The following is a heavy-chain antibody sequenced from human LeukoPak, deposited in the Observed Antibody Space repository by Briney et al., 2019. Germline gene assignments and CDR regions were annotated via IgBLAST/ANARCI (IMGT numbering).Heavy chain of an antibody. CDR3: ARTTYYYDSSGYYYSY. Sequence: GASVKVSCKASGYTFTGYYMHWVRQAPGQGLEWMGWINPNSGGTNYAQKFQGRVTMTRDTSISTAYMELSRLRSDDTAVYYCARTTYYYDSSGYYYSYWGQGTLVTVSS. CDR2: INPNSGGT. J-gene: IGHJ4*02. CDR1: GYTFTGYY. V-gene: IGHV1-2*02. D-gene: IGHD3-22*01.